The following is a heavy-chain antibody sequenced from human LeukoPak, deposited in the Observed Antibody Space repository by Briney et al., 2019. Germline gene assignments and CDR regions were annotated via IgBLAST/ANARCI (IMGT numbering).Heavy chain of an antibody. J-gene: IGHJ4*02. Sequence: GASVTVSCMASVYTFTGYYMHWVRQAPGQGREWMGWINPNSGGTNYSQKFQGRVTMTRDTSISTAYMELNRLRSDDTAVYYCARSLRALSGYQLYWGQGTLVTVSS. D-gene: IGHD3-22*01. CDR2: INPNSGGT. CDR1: VYTFTGYY. V-gene: IGHV1-2*02. CDR3: ARSLRALSGYQLY.